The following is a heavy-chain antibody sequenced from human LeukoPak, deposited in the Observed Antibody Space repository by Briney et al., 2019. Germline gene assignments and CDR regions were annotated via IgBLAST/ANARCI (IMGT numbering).Heavy chain of an antibody. V-gene: IGHV1-69*13. CDR1: GGTFSSCA. CDR2: IIPIFGTA. Sequence: ASLKVSCKASGGTFSSCAISWVRQAPGQGLEWMGGIIPIFGTANYAQKFQGRVTITADESTSTAYMELSSLRSEDTAVYYCATPAVAGQIYYYGMDVWGQGTTVTVSS. J-gene: IGHJ6*02. CDR3: ATPAVAGQIYYYGMDV. D-gene: IGHD6-19*01.